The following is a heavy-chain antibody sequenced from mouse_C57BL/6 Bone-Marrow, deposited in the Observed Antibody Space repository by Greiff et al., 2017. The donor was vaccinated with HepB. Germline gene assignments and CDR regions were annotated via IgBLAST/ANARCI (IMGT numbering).Heavy chain of an antibody. Sequence: EVKLVESEGGLVQPGSSVKLSCTASGFTFSDYYMAWVRQVPEKGLEWVANINYDGSSTYYLDSLKSRFIISRDNAKNILYLQMSSLKSEDTATYYCARDLDYFDYWGQGSTLTVSS. CDR2: INYDGSST. CDR3: ARDLDYFDY. CDR1: GFTFSDYY. V-gene: IGHV5-16*01. J-gene: IGHJ2*01.